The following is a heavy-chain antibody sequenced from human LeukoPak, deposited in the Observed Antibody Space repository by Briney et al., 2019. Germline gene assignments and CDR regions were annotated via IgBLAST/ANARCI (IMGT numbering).Heavy chain of an antibody. CDR1: GFTSDDSA. J-gene: IGHJ6*02. CDR3: AKDISGAMVRGYGMDV. Sequence: GGALRLSCADAGFTSDDSAMHSGSHIPGGGLESGSGISWNSGMIGYAGSVKGRFTISRDNAQNSLHLQMNSLRAEDTALYYCAKDISGAMVRGYGMDVWGQGTTVTVSS. V-gene: IGHV3-9*02. CDR2: ISWNSGMI. D-gene: IGHD3-10*01.